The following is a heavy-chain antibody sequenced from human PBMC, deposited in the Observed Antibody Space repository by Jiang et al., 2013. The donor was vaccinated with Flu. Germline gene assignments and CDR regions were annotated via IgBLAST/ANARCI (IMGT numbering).Heavy chain of an antibody. J-gene: IGHJ3*02. Sequence: LEWVSSISSSSSYIYYADSVKGRFTISRDNAKNSLYLQMNSLRAGDTAVYYCAREAMVHDAFDIWGQGTMVTVSS. D-gene: IGHD5-18*01. CDR2: ISSSSSYI. CDR3: AREAMVHDAFDI. V-gene: IGHV3-21*01.